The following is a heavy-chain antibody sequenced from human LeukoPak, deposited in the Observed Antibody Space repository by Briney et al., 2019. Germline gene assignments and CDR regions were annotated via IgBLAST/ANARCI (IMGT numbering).Heavy chain of an antibody. Sequence: SETLSLTCTVSGGSISSYYWSWIRQPPGKGLERIGYIYYSGSTNYNPSLKSRVTISLDTSKNQFSLKLNSVTAADTAVYYCARDGLNSGWSDSFDYWGQGTLVTVSS. CDR1: GGSISSYY. J-gene: IGHJ4*02. D-gene: IGHD6-19*01. CDR3: ARDGLNSGWSDSFDY. V-gene: IGHV4-59*01. CDR2: IYYSGST.